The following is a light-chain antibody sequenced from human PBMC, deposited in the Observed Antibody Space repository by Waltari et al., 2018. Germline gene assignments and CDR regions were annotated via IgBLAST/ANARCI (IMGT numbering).Light chain of an antibody. CDR3: QSYDTSLSVV. J-gene: IGLJ3*02. V-gene: IGLV1-40*01. Sequence: QSVLTPPPSVSGAPGQRVTISCTGSGSNIGAGYDVHWYQHLPRAAPNLLIYGMRSRPLWVPGRFFGSTSGTSASLAITGIQSEDEGDYYCQSYDTSLSVVFGGGTKLTVL. CDR2: GMR. CDR1: GSNIGAGYD.